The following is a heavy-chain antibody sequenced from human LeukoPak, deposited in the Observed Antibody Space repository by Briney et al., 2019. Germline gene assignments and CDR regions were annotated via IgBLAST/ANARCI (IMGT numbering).Heavy chain of an antibody. CDR3: ARRIRGVNDAFDI. CDR1: GGSFSDYY. J-gene: IGHJ3*02. Sequence: KTSETLSLTCAVYGGSFSDYYWSWIRQPPGKGLEWIGGINHSGSTNYNPSLKSRVTISVDTSKNHFSLKLSSVTAADTAVYYCARRIRGVNDAFDIWGQGTMVIVSS. D-gene: IGHD3-10*01. V-gene: IGHV4-34*01. CDR2: INHSGST.